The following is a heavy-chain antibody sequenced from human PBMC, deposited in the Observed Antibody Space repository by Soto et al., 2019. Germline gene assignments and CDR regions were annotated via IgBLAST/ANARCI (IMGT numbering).Heavy chain of an antibody. CDR3: AKRRGVFVVVAPAPDFDY. CDR2: ISGSGGIT. Sequence: SEGSLRLSCAASGFTFSSYAMSWVRQAPGKGLEWVSAISGSGGITYYADSVKGRFTTSRDNSKNTLYLQMNSLRAEDTAVYYCAKRRGVFVVVAPAPDFDYWGQGNLVTVSS. J-gene: IGHJ4*02. D-gene: IGHD2-2*01. CDR1: GFTFSSYA. V-gene: IGHV3-23*01.